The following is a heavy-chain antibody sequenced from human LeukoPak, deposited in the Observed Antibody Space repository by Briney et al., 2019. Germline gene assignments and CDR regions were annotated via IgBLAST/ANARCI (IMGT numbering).Heavy chain of an antibody. CDR3: GRFTRSGDSVY. D-gene: IGHD7-27*01. J-gene: IGHJ4*02. V-gene: IGHV3-7*04. CDR1: GFTFSSYW. CDR2: IKQDGSEK. Sequence: PGGSLRLSCAASGFTFSSYWMSWVRQAPGKGLECVANIKQDGSEKQYVDSVKGRFAISRDNAENSLYLQMNSLKAEDTAVYYCGRFTRSGDSVYWGQGTLVTVSS.